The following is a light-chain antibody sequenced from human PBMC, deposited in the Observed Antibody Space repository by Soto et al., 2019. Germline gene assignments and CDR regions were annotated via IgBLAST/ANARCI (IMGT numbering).Light chain of an antibody. J-gene: IGKJ1*01. CDR2: AAS. Sequence: DIQLSQSPSSLSASVGDRVTITCRASQNINIYLNWYQQKPGKAPQVLIYAASSLQSGVRSKFTGSGSGTEFTLTISSLQSEDVGTYCCPQSYSTTQTFGQGTMVDIK. V-gene: IGKV1-39*01. CDR3: PQSYSTTQT. CDR1: QNINIY.